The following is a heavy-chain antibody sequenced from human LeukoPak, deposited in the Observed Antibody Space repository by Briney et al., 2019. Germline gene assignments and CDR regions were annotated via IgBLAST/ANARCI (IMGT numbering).Heavy chain of an antibody. V-gene: IGHV3-21*01. CDR3: ARGLVGATTIAFDI. CDR2: ISSSSSYI. J-gene: IGHJ3*02. CDR1: GFTFSSYS. Sequence: SGGSLRLSCAASGFTFSSYSMNWVRQAPGKGLEWVSSISSSSSYIYYADSVKGRFTISRDNAKNSLYLQMNSLRAEDTAVYYCARGLVGATTIAFDIWGQGTMVTVSS. D-gene: IGHD1-26*01.